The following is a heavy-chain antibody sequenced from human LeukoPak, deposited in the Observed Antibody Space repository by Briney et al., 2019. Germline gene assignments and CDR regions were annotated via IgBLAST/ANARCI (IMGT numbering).Heavy chain of an antibody. Sequence: SETLSLTCAVSGYPISSGYYWGWIRQPPGKGLEWIGSIYHSGSTYYNPSLKSRVTISVDTSKNQFSLKLSSVTAADTAVYYCARHLGITIFLIWGQGTMVTVSS. CDR3: ARHLGITIFLI. CDR2: IYHSGST. J-gene: IGHJ3*02. CDR1: GYPISSGYY. D-gene: IGHD3-9*01. V-gene: IGHV4-38-2*01.